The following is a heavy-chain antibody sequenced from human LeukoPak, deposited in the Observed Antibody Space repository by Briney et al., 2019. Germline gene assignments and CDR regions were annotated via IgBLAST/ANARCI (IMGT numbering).Heavy chain of an antibody. Sequence: GGSLRLSCAASGFTFSSYAMSWVRQAPGKGLEWVSAISGSGGSTYYADSVKGRFTISRDNSKNTLYLQMNSLRAEDTAVYYCAKSPHLVVPAAIDAFDIWGQGTMVTVSS. CDR2: ISGSGGST. V-gene: IGHV3-23*01. CDR1: GFTFSSYA. CDR3: AKSPHLVVPAAIDAFDI. D-gene: IGHD2-2*01. J-gene: IGHJ3*02.